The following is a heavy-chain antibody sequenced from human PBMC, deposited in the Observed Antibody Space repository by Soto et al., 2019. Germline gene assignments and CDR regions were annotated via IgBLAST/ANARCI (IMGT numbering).Heavy chain of an antibody. CDR1: GFTFTTSA. J-gene: IGHJ5*01. Sequence: EVQLLESGGGLEQPGGSLRLSCVASGFTFTTSAMSWLRQAPGKGLEYVSHIVRSGGETYYADSVKGRFTISRDDSKSTLYLQMNSLRAEDTALYYCAKVVGYCWFDSWGQGTLVTVSS. CDR3: AKVVGYCWFDS. CDR2: IVRSGGET. V-gene: IGHV3-23*01. D-gene: IGHD6-25*01.